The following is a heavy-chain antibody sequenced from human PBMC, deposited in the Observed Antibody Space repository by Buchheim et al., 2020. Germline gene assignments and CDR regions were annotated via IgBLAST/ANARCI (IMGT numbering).Heavy chain of an antibody. D-gene: IGHD3-22*01. CDR1: GFTFSSYW. J-gene: IGHJ5*02. CDR2: ISYDGSNK. V-gene: IGHV3-30*03. Sequence: VQLVESGGGLVQPGGSLRLSCAASGFTFSSYWMSWVRQAPGKGLEWVAVISYDGSNKYYADSVKGRFTISRDNSKNTLYLQMNSLRAEDTAVYYCARGGYYYDSSGYYNWFDPWGQGTL. CDR3: ARGGYYYDSSGYYNWFDP.